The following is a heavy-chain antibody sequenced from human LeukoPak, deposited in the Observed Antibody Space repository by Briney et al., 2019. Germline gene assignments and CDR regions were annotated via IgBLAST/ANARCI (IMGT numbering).Heavy chain of an antibody. V-gene: IGHV5-51*01. CDR1: GYSLTSYW. CDR2: IYPGDSDT. CDR3: ARVDLYCSSTSCYSFDY. D-gene: IGHD2-2*01. Sequence: GESLKISCKGFGYSLTSYWIAWVSQMPGKGLEWMGIIYPGDSDTRYSPSFQGQVTISGDKSISTVYLQWSSLKASDTAMYYCARVDLYCSSTSCYSFDYWGQGTLVTVSS. J-gene: IGHJ4*02.